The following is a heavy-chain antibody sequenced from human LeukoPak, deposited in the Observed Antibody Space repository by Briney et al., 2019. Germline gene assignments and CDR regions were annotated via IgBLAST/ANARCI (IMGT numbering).Heavy chain of an antibody. CDR1: GYTFTGYY. V-gene: IGHV1-2*02. D-gene: IGHD2-15*01. J-gene: IGHJ5*02. CDR2: INPNSGGT. CDR3: ARVLGSAPVRYCSGGTCLGWFDP. Sequence: GASVKVSCKASGYTFTGYYMHWVRQAPGQGLEWMGWINPNSGGTNYAQKFQGRVTMTTDTSTSTVYMELRSLRSDDTAVYYCARVLGSAPVRYCSGGTCLGWFDPWGQGTLVTVSS.